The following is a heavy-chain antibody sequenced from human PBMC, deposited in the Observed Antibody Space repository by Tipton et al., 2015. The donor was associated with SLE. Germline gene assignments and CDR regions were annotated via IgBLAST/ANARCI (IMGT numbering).Heavy chain of an antibody. CDR2: ITRDGVST. D-gene: IGHD1-26*01. Sequence: SLRLSCAASGFMFSIHTMTWVRQAPGKGLQWVSGITRDGVSTWSADSVKGRFTIARDNSKNTLYLQLNSLKAEETAVYFCAKDLYSGNYYDAFDIWDQGTMVTVSS. CDR3: AKDLYSGNYYDAFDI. V-gene: IGHV3-23*01. CDR1: GFMFSIHT. J-gene: IGHJ3*02.